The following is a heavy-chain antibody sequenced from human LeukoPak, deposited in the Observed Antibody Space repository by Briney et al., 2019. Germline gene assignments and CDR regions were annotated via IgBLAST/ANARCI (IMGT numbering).Heavy chain of an antibody. V-gene: IGHV4-30-4*01. CDR2: IYYSGST. Sequence: SETLSLTCTVSGGSISSGDYYWSWIRQPPGKGLEWIGYIYYSGSTYYNPSFKSRVTISVDTSKNQFSLKLSSVTAADTAVYYCARADYCSSTSCFIGALGYWGQGTLVTVSS. D-gene: IGHD2-2*01. CDR3: ARADYCSSTSCFIGALGY. J-gene: IGHJ4*02. CDR1: GGSISSGDYY.